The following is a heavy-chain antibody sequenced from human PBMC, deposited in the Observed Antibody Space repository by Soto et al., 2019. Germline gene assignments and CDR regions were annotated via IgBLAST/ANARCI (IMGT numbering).Heavy chain of an antibody. CDR1: GFTFSSYA. J-gene: IGHJ3*02. CDR3: ANEDVAGGGSFDI. Sequence: VQLLESGGGLVQPGGSLRLSCAASGFTFSSYAMTWVRQAPGKGLEWVSTFSPSGATTDYADSVKGRFTISRDNSKNTLYRHMNSMRAEDTAVYYCANEDVAGGGSFDIWCQGTMVTVSS. CDR2: FSPSGATT. D-gene: IGHD3-10*02. V-gene: IGHV3-23*01.